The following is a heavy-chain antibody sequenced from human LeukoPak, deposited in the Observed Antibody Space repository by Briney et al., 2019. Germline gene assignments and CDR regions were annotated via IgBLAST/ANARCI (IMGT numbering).Heavy chain of an antibody. J-gene: IGHJ4*02. CDR2: INPNSGGT. Sequence: GASVKVSCKASGYTFTGYYMHWVRQAPGQGLEWMGWINPNSGGTNYAQKFQGRVTMTRDTSISTAYMELSRLRSDDTAVYYCARDDLNYYDSSGYSGYWGQGTLVTVSS. D-gene: IGHD3-22*01. V-gene: IGHV1-2*02. CDR1: GYTFTGYY. CDR3: ARDDLNYYDSSGYSGY.